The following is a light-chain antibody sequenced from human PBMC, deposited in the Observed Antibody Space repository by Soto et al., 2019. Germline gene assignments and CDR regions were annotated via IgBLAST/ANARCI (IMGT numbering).Light chain of an antibody. CDR1: SSDVGGYNY. CDR3: SSYTSSSMLWV. CDR2: EVS. V-gene: IGLV2-14*01. Sequence: QSALTQPASVSGSPGQSITISCTGTSSDVGGYNYVSWYQQHPGKAPKLMIYEVSNRPSGVSNRFSGSKSGNTASLTISGLQAEDEADYYCSSYTSSSMLWVFGTGTKLTVL. J-gene: IGLJ1*01.